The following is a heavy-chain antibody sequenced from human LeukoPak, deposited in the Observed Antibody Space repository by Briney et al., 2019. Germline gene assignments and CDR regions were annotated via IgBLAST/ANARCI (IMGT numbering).Heavy chain of an antibody. CDR1: GDSMRNYY. CDR3: ASVRTRPPTKAFDY. J-gene: IGHJ4*02. D-gene: IGHD1-14*01. Sequence: SETLSLTCTVSGDSMRNYYWSWIRQPPGKGLEWIGYIFYSGSTIYNPSLKSRVTISVDTSKNQFSLKLSSVTAADTAVYYCASVRTRPPTKAFDYWGQGTLVTVSS. V-gene: IGHV4-59*01. CDR2: IFYSGST.